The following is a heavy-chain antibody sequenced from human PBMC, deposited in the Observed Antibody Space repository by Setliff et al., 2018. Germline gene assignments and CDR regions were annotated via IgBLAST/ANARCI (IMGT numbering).Heavy chain of an antibody. D-gene: IGHD3-22*01. Sequence: ASVKVSCKASGGTFSSYAISWVRQAPGQGLEWMGGIIPIFGTANYAQKFQGRVTITTDESTSTAYMELSSLRSDDTAVYYCARVGVYYYDSSGYHRSPYYYYYGMDVWGQGTTVTVSS. J-gene: IGHJ6*02. CDR2: IIPIFGTA. CDR3: ARVGVYYYDSSGYHRSPYYYYYGMDV. CDR1: GGTFSSYA. V-gene: IGHV1-69*05.